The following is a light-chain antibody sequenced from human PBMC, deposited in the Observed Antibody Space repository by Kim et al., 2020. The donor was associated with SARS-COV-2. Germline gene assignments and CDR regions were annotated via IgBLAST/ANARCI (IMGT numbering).Light chain of an antibody. CDR1: QNINTW. Sequence: IQMTQSPSSVSASVGDRVTITCRASQNINTWLAWYQQKPGKAPKLLIYAASSLQSGVPSRFSGSGSGTAFTLTIARLQPDDSATYYCQQANSVPPFTLGQGTKVDIK. CDR2: AAS. V-gene: IGKV1-12*01. J-gene: IGKJ1*01. CDR3: QQANSVPPFT.